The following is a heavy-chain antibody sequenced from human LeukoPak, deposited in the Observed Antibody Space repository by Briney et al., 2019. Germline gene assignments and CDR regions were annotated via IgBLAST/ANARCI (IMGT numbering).Heavy chain of an antibody. CDR1: GFSFSSYG. J-gene: IGHJ4*02. D-gene: IGHD6-19*01. CDR3: AKETWLVTGYDY. V-gene: IGHV3-23*01. CDR2: ISGSGGST. Sequence: PGGSLRLSCAASGFSFSSYGMSWVRQAPGKGLEWVSAISGSGGSTYYADSVKGRFTLSRDNSKNTLYLQMNSLRAEDTAVYYCAKETWLVTGYDYWGQGTLVTVSS.